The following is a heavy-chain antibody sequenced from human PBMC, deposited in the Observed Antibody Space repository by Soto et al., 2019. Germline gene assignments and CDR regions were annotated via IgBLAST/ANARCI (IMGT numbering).Heavy chain of an antibody. CDR2: INSDGSVS. CDR3: ARGDCVGGPCYSLAGSFYYYMDV. CDR1: GFTFSNYW. J-gene: IGHJ6*03. Sequence: EVQLVESGGGLVQPGGSLRLSCAASGFTFSNYWMYWVRQAPGKGLVWVSRINSDGSVSSYADSVKGRLTISRDNVKNTLYLQMNSQRAEDTAVYYCARGDCVGGPCYSLAGSFYYYMDVWGKGTTVTVFS. V-gene: IGHV3-74*01. D-gene: IGHD2-15*01.